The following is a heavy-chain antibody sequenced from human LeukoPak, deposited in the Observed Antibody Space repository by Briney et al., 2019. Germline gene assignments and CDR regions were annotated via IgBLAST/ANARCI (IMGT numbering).Heavy chain of an antibody. CDR1: GFTVSSNY. Sequence: PGGSLRLSCVISGFTVSSNYMSWVRQAPGKGLEWVSVIYSRGDTYYGGSVKGRFTVSRDNSKNTLYLQMNSLRAEDTAMYYCVRANDVYNYGHDYWGQGTLVIVSS. CDR3: VRANDVYNYGHDY. V-gene: IGHV3-53*01. D-gene: IGHD5-24*01. CDR2: IYSRGDT. J-gene: IGHJ4*02.